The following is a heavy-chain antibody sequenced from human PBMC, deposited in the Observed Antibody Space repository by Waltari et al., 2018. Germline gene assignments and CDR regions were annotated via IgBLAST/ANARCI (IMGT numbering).Heavy chain of an antibody. J-gene: IGHJ6*03. V-gene: IGHV4-4*09. D-gene: IGHD2-15*01. CDR2: IYSSGTT. CDR1: GGSISRFY. Sequence: QVHLQESGPGLVKPSETLSLTCTVPGGSISRFYWSWIRQSPGKGLEWIGHIYSSGTTNYNPSLNSRVTISVDTSQNQFSLRLTSVTAADTAIYYCARDGSAATWADYYYMDVWGKGTTVTVSS. CDR3: ARDGSAATWADYYYMDV.